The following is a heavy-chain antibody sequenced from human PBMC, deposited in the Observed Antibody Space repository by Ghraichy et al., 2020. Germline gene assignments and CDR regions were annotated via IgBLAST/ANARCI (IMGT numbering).Heavy chain of an antibody. J-gene: IGHJ4*02. D-gene: IGHD3-10*01. CDR2: IKEDGSVK. CDR3: ARAGTMAPETRDY. V-gene: IGHV3-7*01. CDR1: GFTFSNYW. Sequence: GVLRLSCAPSGFTFSNYWMSWVRQAPGKGLEWVGHIKEDGSVKNYVDSVKGRFSISRDNAKNSVDLRMNSLTAEDTAVYYCARAGTMAPETRDYWGQGTLVTVSS.